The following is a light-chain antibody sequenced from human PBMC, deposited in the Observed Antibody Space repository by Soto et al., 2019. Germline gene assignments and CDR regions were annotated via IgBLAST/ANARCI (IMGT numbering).Light chain of an antibody. CDR1: QSVSRN. J-gene: IGKJ1*01. V-gene: IGKV3-15*01. Sequence: EIVMTQSPATLSVSPGERATLSCRASQSVSRNLAWYQQRPGQAPRLLISGASTRATGIAARFSGSGSGTEFTLTISSLQSEDSALYYCQQYNNWPPTWTFGQGTKVDIK. CDR3: QQYNNWPPTWT. CDR2: GAS.